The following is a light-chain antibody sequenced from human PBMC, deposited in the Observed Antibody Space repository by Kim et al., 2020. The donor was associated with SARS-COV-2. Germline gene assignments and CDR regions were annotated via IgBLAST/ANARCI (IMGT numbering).Light chain of an antibody. CDR1: QDFNSY. Sequence: ASTGDSVPITWRASQDFNSYLAWYKQKPGKAPKLLIYAASTVQSGVQSRFSGSGSGTDFPLNISCLQPEDVATYYCQKYNRAPWTFGQGTKVDIK. J-gene: IGKJ1*01. V-gene: IGKV1-8*01. CDR2: AAS. CDR3: QKYNRAPWT.